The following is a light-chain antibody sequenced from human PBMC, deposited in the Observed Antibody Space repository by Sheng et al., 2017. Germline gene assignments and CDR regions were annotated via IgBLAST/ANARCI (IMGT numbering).Light chain of an antibody. Sequence: DIQLTQSPSSLSASVGDRVTITCRASQSISSFLNWYQQKPGRAPDLLIYAASNLQSGVPSRFSGRGSGTDFTLTINNLLPEDLGTYYCQQTRSFPYTFGQGTTLEVK. V-gene: IGKV1-39*01. J-gene: IGKJ2*01. CDR3: QQTRSFPYT. CDR1: QSISSF. CDR2: AAS.